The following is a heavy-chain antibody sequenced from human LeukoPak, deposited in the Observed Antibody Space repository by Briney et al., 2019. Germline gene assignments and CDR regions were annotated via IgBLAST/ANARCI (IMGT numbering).Heavy chain of an antibody. Sequence: SQTLSLTCTVSGGSISSGGYYWSWIRQLPGKGLEWIGYIDYSGTAYYNPSLKSRVTISIDTSKNQFSVKLSPVTAADTAVYYCARDSYSSSIRWFDSWGQGTLVIVSS. J-gene: IGHJ5*01. V-gene: IGHV4-31*03. CDR3: ARDSYSSSIRWFDS. D-gene: IGHD6-6*01. CDR2: IDYSGTA. CDR1: GGSISSGGYY.